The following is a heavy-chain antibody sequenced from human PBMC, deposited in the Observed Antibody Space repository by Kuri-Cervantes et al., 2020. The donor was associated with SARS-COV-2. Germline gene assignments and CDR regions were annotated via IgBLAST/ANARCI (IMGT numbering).Heavy chain of an antibody. Sequence: GGSLRLSCAASGFTFSSFGMRWVRQTPGKGLDWVAFIRYDGNSKFYADSVKGRFTISRDNSRNMLFLQMNSLKTEDTAVYYCTTDPDSSGYYYSFDYWGQGTLVTVSS. V-gene: IGHV3-30*02. CDR3: TTDPDSSGYYYSFDY. CDR2: IRYDGNSK. CDR1: GFTFSSFG. J-gene: IGHJ4*02. D-gene: IGHD3-22*01.